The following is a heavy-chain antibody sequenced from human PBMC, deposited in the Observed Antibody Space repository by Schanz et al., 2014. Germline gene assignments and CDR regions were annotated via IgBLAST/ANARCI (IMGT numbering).Heavy chain of an antibody. V-gene: IGHV1-18*04. CDR1: GYTFTSYG. J-gene: IGHJ4*02. Sequence: QVQLVQSGAEVKRPGASVKVSCKASGYTFTSYGINWVRQAPGQGLEWMGWISAFNGKTNYAQKFKGRVSMTTDTSTSTVYMELRSLRSDDTAVYYCARDRVYRFLKGENRFYFDYWGQGTLVIVSS. D-gene: IGHD3-3*01. CDR2: ISAFNGKT. CDR3: ARDRVYRFLKGENRFYFDY.